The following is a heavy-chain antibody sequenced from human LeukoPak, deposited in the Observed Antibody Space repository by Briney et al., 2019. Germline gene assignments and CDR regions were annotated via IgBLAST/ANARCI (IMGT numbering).Heavy chain of an antibody. Sequence: GGSLRLSCAASGFTVSSNYMSWVRQAPGKGLEWVSVIYSGGSTYYSDSVKGRFTISRDNSKNTLYLQMNSLRAEDTAVYYCARRAGAYSHPYDYWGQGTLVTVSS. CDR1: GFTVSSNY. CDR3: ARRAGAYSHPYDY. D-gene: IGHD4/OR15-4a*01. V-gene: IGHV3-53*01. CDR2: IYSGGST. J-gene: IGHJ4*02.